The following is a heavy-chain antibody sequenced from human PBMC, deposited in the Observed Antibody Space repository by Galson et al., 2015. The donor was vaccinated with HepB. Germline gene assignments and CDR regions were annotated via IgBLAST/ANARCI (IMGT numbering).Heavy chain of an antibody. J-gene: IGHJ4*02. CDR1: GIGFSNYG. CDR3: VSQGVVGLDYFEN. V-gene: IGHV3-33*01. Sequence: SLRLSCAVSGIGFSNYGMHWVRQAPGKGLEWVAVIWYDGSNKNYADSVKGRFTISRDNSKNTLYLQMNSLRVEDTAVYYCVSQGVVGLDYFENWGQGTLVTVSS. D-gene: IGHD2-15*01. CDR2: IWYDGSNK.